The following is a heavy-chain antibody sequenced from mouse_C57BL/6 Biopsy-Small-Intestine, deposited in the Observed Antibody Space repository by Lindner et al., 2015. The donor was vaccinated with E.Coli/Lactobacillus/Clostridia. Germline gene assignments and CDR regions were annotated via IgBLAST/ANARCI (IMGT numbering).Heavy chain of an antibody. D-gene: IGHD2-1*01. J-gene: IGHJ2*01. V-gene: IGHV14-3*01. CDR3: ASVYYGNLYFDY. Sequence: VQLQESGAELVRPGASVKLSCTASGFNIKDVYMHWVKQRPEQGLEWIGRIDPANDNTKYAPKFQDKATITADTSSNTAYLQLSSLTSEDTAVYYCASVYYGNLYFDYWGQGTTLTVSS. CDR1: GFNIKDVY. CDR2: IDPANDNT.